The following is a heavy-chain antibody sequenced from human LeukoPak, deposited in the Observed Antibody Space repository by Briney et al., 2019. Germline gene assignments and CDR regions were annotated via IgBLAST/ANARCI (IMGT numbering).Heavy chain of an antibody. CDR2: IYYSGST. V-gene: IGHV4-39*01. CDR3: ATGPYGAYYYGSGGYYNLPFDY. J-gene: IGHJ4*02. CDR1: GGSISSSSYY. D-gene: IGHD3-10*01. Sequence: PSETLSLTCTVSGGSISSSSYYWGWIRQPPGKGLEWIGSIYYSGSTYYNPSLKSRVTISVDTSKNQFSLKLSSVTAADTAVYYCATGPYGAYYYGSGGYYNLPFDYWGQGTLVTVSS.